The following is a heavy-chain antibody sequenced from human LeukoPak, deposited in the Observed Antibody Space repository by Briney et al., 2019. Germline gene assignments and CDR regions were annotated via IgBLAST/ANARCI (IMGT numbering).Heavy chain of an antibody. D-gene: IGHD2-21*01. CDR1: GFTVSGNS. CDR3: AKGLFNVYYGMDV. CDR2: IHISGSR. J-gene: IGHJ6*02. V-gene: IGHV3-53*01. Sequence: PGGSLRLSCAASGFTVSGNSMSWVRQAPGKGLEWVSVIHISGSRYYADSVKGRFTISRDSSNNTLDLQMNSLRAEDAAVYYCAKGLFNVYYGMDVWGQGTTVTVSS.